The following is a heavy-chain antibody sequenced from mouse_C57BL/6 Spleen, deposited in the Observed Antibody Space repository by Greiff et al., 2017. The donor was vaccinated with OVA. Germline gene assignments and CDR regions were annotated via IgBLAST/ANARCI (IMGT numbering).Heavy chain of an antibody. CDR3: ARSGVNYLDY. CDR1: GYTFTSYW. V-gene: IGHV1-50*01. D-gene: IGHD3-1*01. CDR2: IDPSDSYT. J-gene: IGHJ2*01. Sequence: QVQLQQPGAELVKPGASVKLSCKASGYTFTSYWMQWVKQRPGQGLEWIGEIDPSDSYTNYNQKFKGKATLTVDTSSSTAYMQLSSLTSEDSAVYYCARSGVNYLDYWGQGTTLTVSS.